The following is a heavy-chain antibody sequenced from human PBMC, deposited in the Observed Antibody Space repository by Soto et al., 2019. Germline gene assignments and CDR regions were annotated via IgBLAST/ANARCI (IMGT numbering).Heavy chain of an antibody. CDR1: GYTFTSYD. CDR2: MNPNTGNS. CDR3: ARRAETYGWNGFGADKYYFDF. J-gene: IGHJ4*01. D-gene: IGHD1-1*01. V-gene: IGHV1-8*01. Sequence: ASVKVSCKASGYTFTSYDIYWVRQATGQGLEWMGWMNPNTGNSDYAQKFQGRVTVTSDTSINTVHMELSSLRSEDTAVYYCARRAETYGWNGFGADKYYFDFWGQGTLVTVSS.